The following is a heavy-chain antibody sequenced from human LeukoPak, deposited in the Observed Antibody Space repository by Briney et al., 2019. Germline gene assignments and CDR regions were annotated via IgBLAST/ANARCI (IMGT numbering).Heavy chain of an antibody. CDR3: ARDLKMGYSSGRYSWGTGSSNDY. V-gene: IGHV1-18*01. CDR1: GYTFTNYG. CDR2: ISGYNGST. Sequence: ASVKVSCKASGYTFTNYGISWVRQAPGQGLEWMGWISGYNGSTNYAQKFQGRITMTTDTSTSTGYMELRSLRSDDTAVYYCARDLKMGYSSGRYSWGTGSSNDYWGQGTLVTVSS. D-gene: IGHD6-19*01. J-gene: IGHJ4*02.